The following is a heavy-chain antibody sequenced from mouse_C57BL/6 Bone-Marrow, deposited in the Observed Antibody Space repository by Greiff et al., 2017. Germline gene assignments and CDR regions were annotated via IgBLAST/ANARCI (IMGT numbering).Heavy chain of an antibody. V-gene: IGHV1-64*01. D-gene: IGHD2-5*01. J-gene: IGHJ1*03. CDR1: GYTFTSYW. Sequence: QVQLQQPGAELVKPGASVKLSCKASGYTFTSYWMHWVKQRPGQGLEWIGMIHPNSGSTNYNEKFKSKATLTVDKSSSTAYMQLISLTSADSAVYYCARDDKVYYSNYVWYFDVWGTGTTVTVSS. CDR2: IHPNSGST. CDR3: ARDDKVYYSNYVWYFDV.